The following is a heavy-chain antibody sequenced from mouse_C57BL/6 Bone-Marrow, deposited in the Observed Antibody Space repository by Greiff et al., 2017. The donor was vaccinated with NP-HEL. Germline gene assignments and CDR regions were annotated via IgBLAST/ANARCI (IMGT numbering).Heavy chain of an antibody. D-gene: IGHD2-1*01. V-gene: IGHV2-9*01. CDR1: GFSLTSDG. J-gene: IGHJ1*03. CDR3: AKRNYGNYGWYFDV. Sequence: QVQLQQAGPGLVAPSQSLSITGTVSGFSLTSDGLDWVRQPPGKGLEWLGVLWGGGSTNYNSALMSRLSISKDNSKSQVFLKMNSLQTDDTAMYYCAKRNYGNYGWYFDVWGTGTTVTVSS. CDR2: LWGGGST.